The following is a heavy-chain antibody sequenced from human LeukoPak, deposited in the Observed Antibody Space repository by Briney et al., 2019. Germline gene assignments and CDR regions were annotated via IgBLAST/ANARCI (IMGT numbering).Heavy chain of an antibody. V-gene: IGHV3-48*03. J-gene: IGHJ3*02. Sequence: GGSLRLSCAASGFSFSTYEFHWVRHAPGKGLEWVSYISASGQTIYYADSVRGRFTISRDNAKNSLYLQMNSLGAEDTAAYHCARDRDVDYGNDGFDIWGQGTTVTVSS. CDR1: GFSFSTYE. CDR2: ISASGQTI. D-gene: IGHD4/OR15-4a*01. CDR3: ARDRDVDYGNDGFDI.